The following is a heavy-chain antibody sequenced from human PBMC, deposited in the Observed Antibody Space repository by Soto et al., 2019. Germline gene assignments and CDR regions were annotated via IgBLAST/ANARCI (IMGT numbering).Heavy chain of an antibody. CDR3: AKGGATYGLLTHDY. V-gene: IGHV3-23*01. J-gene: IGHJ4*02. CDR2: MSGSGYNT. Sequence: EVQLLESGGGLVQPGGYLILSCAASGFSFSNYAMSWVRQAPGKGLEWVSTMSGSGYNTYYADSVKGRFAISRDNSKNTLYLQMNSLTAEDTAVYYCAKGGATYGLLTHDYWGQGTLVTVSS. D-gene: IGHD3-9*01. CDR1: GFSFSNYA.